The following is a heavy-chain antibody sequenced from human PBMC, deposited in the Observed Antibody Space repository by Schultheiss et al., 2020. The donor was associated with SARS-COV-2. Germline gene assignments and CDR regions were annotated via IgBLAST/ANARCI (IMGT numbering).Heavy chain of an antibody. V-gene: IGHV3-21*01. CDR1: GFTFSSYS. D-gene: IGHD2-2*01. J-gene: IGHJ4*02. CDR3: ARGKVVPAATFDY. CDR2: ISSSSSYI. Sequence: GESLKISCAASGFTFSSYSMNWVRQAPGKGLEWVSSISSSSSYIYYADSVKGRFTISRDNAKNSLYLQMNSLRAEDTAVYYCARGKVVPAATFDYWGQGTLVTVSS.